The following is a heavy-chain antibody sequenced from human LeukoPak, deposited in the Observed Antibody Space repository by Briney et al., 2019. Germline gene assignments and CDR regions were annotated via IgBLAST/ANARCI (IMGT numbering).Heavy chain of an antibody. Sequence: GESLKISCKGSGYSFTSYWIGWVRQLPGKGLEWMGIIYPADSHPRYSPSFQGQVTISVDKSISTAYLQWRSLKASDTAMYYCARGYYYFDYWGQGTLVSVSS. D-gene: IGHD3-22*01. J-gene: IGHJ4*02. CDR2: IYPADSHP. CDR3: ARGYYYFDY. CDR1: GYSFTSYW. V-gene: IGHV5-51*01.